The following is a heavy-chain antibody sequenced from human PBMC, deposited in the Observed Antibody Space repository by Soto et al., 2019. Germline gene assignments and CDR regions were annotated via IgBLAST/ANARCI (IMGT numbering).Heavy chain of an antibody. V-gene: IGHV3-30*03. J-gene: IGHJ6*03. CDR1: GFTFSSYG. CDR2: ISYDGSNK. D-gene: IGHD1-26*01. Sequence: PGGSLRLSCAASGFTFSSYGMHWVRQAPGKGLEWVAVISYDGSNKYYADSVKGRFTISRDNSKNTLYLQMNSLRSDDTAVYYCARGDYYYYYYMDVWGKGTTVTVSS. CDR3: ARGDYYYYYYMDV.